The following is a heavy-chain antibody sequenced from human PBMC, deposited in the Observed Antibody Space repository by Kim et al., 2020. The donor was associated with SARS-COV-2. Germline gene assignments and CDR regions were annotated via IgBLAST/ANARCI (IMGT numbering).Heavy chain of an antibody. J-gene: IGHJ5*02. V-gene: IGHV3-11*06. Sequence: GGSLRLSCAASGFTFSDYHMSWIRQAPGKGLEWVSHISSGSSFTNYADSVEGRFTISRDNAKNSLYLQMNSLRAEDTAVYYCARDRSGIYSWFDPWGQGTLVTVSS. D-gene: IGHD3-10*01. CDR2: ISSGSSFT. CDR1: GFTFSDYH. CDR3: ARDRSGIYSWFDP.